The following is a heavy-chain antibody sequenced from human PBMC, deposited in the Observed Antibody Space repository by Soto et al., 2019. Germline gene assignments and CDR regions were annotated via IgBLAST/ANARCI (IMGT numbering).Heavy chain of an antibody. Sequence: SETLSLTCTVSGAPISGFYWSWIRKSAGKGLEWIGRIYATGTTDYNPSLKSRVMMSVDTSKKQFSLKLRSVTAADTAVYYCVRDGTKTLRDWFDPWGQGISVTVSS. CDR2: IYATGTT. CDR1: GAPISGFY. CDR3: VRDGTKTLRDWFDP. J-gene: IGHJ5*02. D-gene: IGHD1-1*01. V-gene: IGHV4-4*07.